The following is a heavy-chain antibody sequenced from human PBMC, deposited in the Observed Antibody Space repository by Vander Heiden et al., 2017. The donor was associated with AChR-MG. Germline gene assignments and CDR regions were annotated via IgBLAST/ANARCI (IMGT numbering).Heavy chain of an antibody. CDR1: GGTFSSYA. CDR3: ARPVGRVNEYFQH. Sequence: QVQLMQSGAEVKKPGSSVKVSCKASGGTFSSYAISWVRQAPGQGLEWMGRIIPILGIANYAQKFQGRVTITADKSTSTAYMELSSLRSEDTAVYYCARPVGRVNEYFQHWGQGTLVTVSS. V-gene: IGHV1-69*04. CDR2: IIPILGIA. D-gene: IGHD1-26*01. J-gene: IGHJ1*01.